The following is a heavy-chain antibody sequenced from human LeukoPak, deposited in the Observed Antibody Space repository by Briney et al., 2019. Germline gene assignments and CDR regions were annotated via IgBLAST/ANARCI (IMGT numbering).Heavy chain of an antibody. V-gene: IGHV4-38-2*02. Sequence: SQTLSLTCTVSGYSISSGYYWGWIRQPPGRGLEWIGSVYHSGTTHYNPSLKSRVIISVDTSKNQFSLKLSSVTAADTAVYYCARDWLATFDYWGQGTLVTVSS. CDR1: GYSISSGYY. CDR2: VYHSGTT. CDR3: ARDWLATFDY. J-gene: IGHJ4*02. D-gene: IGHD6-19*01.